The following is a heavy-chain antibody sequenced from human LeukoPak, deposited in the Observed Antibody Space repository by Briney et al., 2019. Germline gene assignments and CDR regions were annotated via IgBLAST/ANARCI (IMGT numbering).Heavy chain of an antibody. D-gene: IGHD3-16*01. CDR1: AFSFSNYW. V-gene: IGHV3-7*02. J-gene: IGHJ4*02. Sequence: GGSLRLSCAASAFSFSNYWMDWVRQAPGKGLEWVANIKQDGSEKKCLDSVKGRFTISRDNAQNSLYLQMNSLRVEDTAVYYCTRSLDEWGQGTLVTVSS. CDR2: IKQDGSEK. CDR3: TRSLDE.